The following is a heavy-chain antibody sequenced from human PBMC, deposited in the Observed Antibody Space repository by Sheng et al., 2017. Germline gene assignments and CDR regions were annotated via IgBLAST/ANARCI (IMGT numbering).Heavy chain of an antibody. V-gene: IGHV3-30*18. J-gene: IGHJ2*01. CDR1: GFTFSSYG. Sequence: QVQLVESGGGVVQPGRSLRLSCAASGFTFSSYGMHWVRQAPGKGLEWVAVISYDGSNKYYADSVKGRFTISRDNSKNTLYLQMNSLRAEDTAVYYCAKERTSYWYFDLWGRGTLVTVSS. CDR3: AKERTSYWYFDL. CDR2: ISYDGSNK.